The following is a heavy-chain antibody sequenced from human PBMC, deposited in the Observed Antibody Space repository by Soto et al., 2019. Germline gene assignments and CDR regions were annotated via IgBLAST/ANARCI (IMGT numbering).Heavy chain of an antibody. V-gene: IGHV3-23*01. D-gene: IGHD1-1*01. Sequence: GGSLRLSCAASGFSFSTYAMAWVRQAPGKGLEWVSAISGVGANTYYADSVRGRFTISRDNSMHTLYLQMSGLRAEDTAVYYCAKTPNSAKGNTFDFWGQGTLVTVSS. CDR2: ISGVGANT. J-gene: IGHJ4*02. CDR3: AKTPNSAKGNTFDF. CDR1: GFSFSTYA.